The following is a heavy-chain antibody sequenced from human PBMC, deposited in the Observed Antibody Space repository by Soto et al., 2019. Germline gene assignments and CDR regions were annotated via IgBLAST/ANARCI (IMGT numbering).Heavy chain of an antibody. CDR3: AGGEAFHYYDDIGVTFEI. CDR2: IIPMFDAT. J-gene: IGHJ3*02. V-gene: IGHV1-69*12. CDR1: GGTFRTTA. Sequence: QVQLVQSGSEVKKPGSSVTVSCKASGGTFRTTAFSWVRQAPGQGLEWMGGIIPMFDATRFAQKFQGRLTTTADESTSTAYMELSGLRSEDTAVYYCAGGEAFHYYDDIGVTFEIWGQGTMVTVS. D-gene: IGHD3-16*01.